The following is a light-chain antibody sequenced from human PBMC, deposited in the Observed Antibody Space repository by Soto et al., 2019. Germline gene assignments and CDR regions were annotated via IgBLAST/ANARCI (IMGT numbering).Light chain of an antibody. CDR2: AAS. Sequence: DIQMTQSPSSLSASVGDRVTITCRASQSISSYLNWYQQKPGKAPKLLIYAASSLQSGVPSRFSGSGPGTDFTLTISSLQPEDFATYYCQQSHSTPSITFGQGTRLEIK. V-gene: IGKV1-39*01. CDR3: QQSHSTPSIT. CDR1: QSISSY. J-gene: IGKJ5*01.